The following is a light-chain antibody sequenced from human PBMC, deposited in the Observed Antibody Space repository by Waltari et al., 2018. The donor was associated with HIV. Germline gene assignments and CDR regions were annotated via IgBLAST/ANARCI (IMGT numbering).Light chain of an antibody. CDR1: QSVSSY. J-gene: IGKJ4*01. V-gene: IGKV3-11*01. CDR2: DAS. Sequence: EIVLTQSPATLSLSPGERATLSCRASQSVSSYLAWYQQKPGQAPRLLIYDASNRATGIPARFSGSGSGTDFTLTISSLEPEDFAVYYCQQRSNQRTFGGGTKVEIK. CDR3: QQRSNQRT.